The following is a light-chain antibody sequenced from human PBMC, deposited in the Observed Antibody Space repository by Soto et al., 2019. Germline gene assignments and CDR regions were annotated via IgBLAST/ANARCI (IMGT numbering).Light chain of an antibody. Sequence: EIVLTQSPGNLSLSQGERATLSCRASQSVSSYYLAWYQQKPGQAPRLLIYGASTRATGIPDRFSGSGSGTDFTLTITRLEPEDFAVYYCQQSPGTFCQGTKVAIK. J-gene: IGKJ1*01. CDR1: QSVSSYY. CDR2: GAS. V-gene: IGKV3-20*01. CDR3: QQSPGT.